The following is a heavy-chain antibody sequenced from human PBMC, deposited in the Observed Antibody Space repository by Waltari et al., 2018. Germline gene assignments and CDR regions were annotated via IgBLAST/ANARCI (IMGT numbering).Heavy chain of an antibody. CDR1: GFTFSRYG. V-gene: IGHV3-33*01. Sequence: QVQLVESGGGVVQPGRSLRLSCIVSGFTFSRYGMHWVRQAPGKGLEWVAVIWNDGNNKYYGDSVKGRFTSSRDNAENTLYLQMNSLRVEDTAVYYCVRVLGDCSDTSCSNLGDCWGQGTLVTVSS. CDR2: IWNDGNNK. D-gene: IGHD2-15*01. CDR3: VRVLGDCSDTSCSNLGDC. J-gene: IGHJ4*02.